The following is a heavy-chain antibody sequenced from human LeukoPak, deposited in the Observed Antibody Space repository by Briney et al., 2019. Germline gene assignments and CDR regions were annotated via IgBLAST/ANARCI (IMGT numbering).Heavy chain of an antibody. J-gene: IGHJ4*02. Sequence: SETLSLTCTGSGGSISSSSYYWGWIRQPPGKGLEWIGSIYYSGSTYYNPSLKSRVTISVDTSKNQFSLKLSSVTAADTAVYYCARHRRFGVVIIDYWGQGTLVTVAS. CDR2: IYYSGST. CDR3: ARHRRFGVVIIDY. CDR1: GGSISSSSYY. D-gene: IGHD3-3*01. V-gene: IGHV4-39*01.